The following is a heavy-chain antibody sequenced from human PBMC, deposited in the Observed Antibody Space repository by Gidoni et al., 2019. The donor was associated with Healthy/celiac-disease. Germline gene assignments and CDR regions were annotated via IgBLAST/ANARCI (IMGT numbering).Heavy chain of an antibody. J-gene: IGHJ2*01. Sequence: QLVAVIWYDGSNKYYADSVKGRFTISRDNSKNTLYLQMNSLRAEDTAVYYCARPLSCSGGSCYGTDWYFDLWGRGTLVTVSS. D-gene: IGHD2-15*01. CDR2: IWYDGSNK. CDR3: ARPLSCSGGSCYGTDWYFDL. V-gene: IGHV3-33*01.